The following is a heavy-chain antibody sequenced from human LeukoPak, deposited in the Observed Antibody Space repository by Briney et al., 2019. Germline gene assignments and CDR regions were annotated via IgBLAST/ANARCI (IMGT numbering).Heavy chain of an antibody. CDR1: GYTFTKYA. CDR3: ANCYDSSGFFAY. CDR2: IDTNTGNP. V-gene: IGHV7-4-1*02. Sequence: GASVKVSCKGSGYTFTKYAISWMRQAPGQGLEYMGWIDTNTGNPTYAQGFTGRFVFSLDTSVSTAYLQISSLKAEDSAIYFCANCYDSSGFFAYWGQGTLVTVSS. J-gene: IGHJ4*02. D-gene: IGHD3-22*01.